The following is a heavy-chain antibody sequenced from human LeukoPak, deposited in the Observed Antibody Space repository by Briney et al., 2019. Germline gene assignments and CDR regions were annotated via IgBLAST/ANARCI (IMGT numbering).Heavy chain of an antibody. CDR2: TYYRSKWYN. CDR3: ARDRIGLTGYYYYYYGMDV. D-gene: IGHD7-27*01. Sequence: SQTLSLTCAISGDSVSSNSAAWSWIRQSPSRGLEWLGRTYYRSKWYNDYAVSVKSRITVNPDTSKNQLSLQLNSVTPEDAAVYYCARDRIGLTGYYYYYYGMDVWGQGTTVTVSS. J-gene: IGHJ6*02. V-gene: IGHV6-1*01. CDR1: GDSVSSNSAA.